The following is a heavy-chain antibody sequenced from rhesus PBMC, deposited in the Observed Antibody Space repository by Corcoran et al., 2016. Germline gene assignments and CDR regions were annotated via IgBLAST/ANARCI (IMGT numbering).Heavy chain of an antibody. Sequence: QVQLQESGPGLVKPSETLSLTCAVSGGSFSSYWWSWIRQPPGKGLEWIGEINGNSGSTNYHPSLKSRVTISKDASKNQFSLKLSSVTAADTAVYYCARFTVAGTLPDFDYWGQGVLVTVSS. CDR1: GGSFSSYW. CDR3: ARFTVAGTLPDFDY. V-gene: IGHV4-80*01. CDR2: INGNSGST. D-gene: IGHD6-25*01. J-gene: IGHJ4*01.